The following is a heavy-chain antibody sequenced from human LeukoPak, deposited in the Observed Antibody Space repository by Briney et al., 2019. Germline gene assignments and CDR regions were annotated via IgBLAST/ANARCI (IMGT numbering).Heavy chain of an antibody. J-gene: IGHJ6*04. Sequence: GSLRLPCSASGFTFHSHSMEWVRQAPGKGLEWVSSISSSSSYIYYADSVKGRFTISRDNAKNSLYLQMNSLRAEDTAVYYCARDETTDVWGKGTTVTVSS. CDR3: ARDETTDV. D-gene: IGHD1-7*01. CDR2: ISSSSSYI. CDR1: GFTFHSHS. V-gene: IGHV3-21*01.